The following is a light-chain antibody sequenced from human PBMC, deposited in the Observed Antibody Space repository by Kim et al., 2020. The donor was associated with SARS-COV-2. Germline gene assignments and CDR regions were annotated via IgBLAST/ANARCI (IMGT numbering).Light chain of an antibody. J-gene: IGLJ3*02. Sequence: LGQTVSITCQGDSLSSYYASWYQQKPAQAPVLVIYGKNNRPSGIPDRFSGSSSGNTASLTITGAQAEDEADYYCNSRDSSGNHLGVFGGGTKLTVL. CDR3: NSRDSSGNHLGV. V-gene: IGLV3-19*01. CDR1: SLSSYY. CDR2: GKN.